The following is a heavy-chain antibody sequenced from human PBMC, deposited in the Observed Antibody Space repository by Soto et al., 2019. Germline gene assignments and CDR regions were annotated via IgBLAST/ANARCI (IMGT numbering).Heavy chain of an antibody. CDR2: ISSSSSYI. CDR3: AREGATTVTTDVAFDI. Sequence: GGSLRLSCAASGFTFSSYSMNWVRQAPGKGLEWVSSISSSSSYIYYADSVKGRFTISRDNAKNSLYLQMNSLRAEDTAVYYCAREGATTVTTDVAFDIWGQGTMVTV. D-gene: IGHD4-17*01. J-gene: IGHJ3*02. V-gene: IGHV3-21*01. CDR1: GFTFSSYS.